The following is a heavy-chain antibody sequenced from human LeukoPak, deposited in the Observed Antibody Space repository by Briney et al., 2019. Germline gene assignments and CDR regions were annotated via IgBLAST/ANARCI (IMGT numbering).Heavy chain of an antibody. Sequence: SETLSLTCAVYGGPFSGYYWSWIRQPPGKGLEWIGEINHSGSTNYNPSLKSRVTISVDTSKNQFSLKLSSVTAADTAVYYCARGGLGTDWGQGTLVTVSS. CDR2: INHSGST. D-gene: IGHD1-1*01. J-gene: IGHJ4*02. CDR1: GGPFSGYY. V-gene: IGHV4-34*01. CDR3: ARGGLGTD.